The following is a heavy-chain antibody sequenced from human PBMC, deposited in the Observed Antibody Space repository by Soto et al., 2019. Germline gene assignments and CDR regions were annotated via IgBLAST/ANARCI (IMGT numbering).Heavy chain of an antibody. D-gene: IGHD3-16*02. CDR1: GGSVSSGGHS. J-gene: IGHJ4*02. CDR2: IYQSEYA. V-gene: IGHV4-30-2*06. CDR3: ARGDTRLGELSHNY. Sequence: QLQLQESGSGHVKPSQTLSLTCVVSGGSVSSGGHSWSWIRHSPGKVLEWVGSIYQSEYAYYSPSLRSRVAISVDRSNNQVSLRMTSMTAADTAIYYCARGDTRLGELSHNYWGQGTLVTVSS.